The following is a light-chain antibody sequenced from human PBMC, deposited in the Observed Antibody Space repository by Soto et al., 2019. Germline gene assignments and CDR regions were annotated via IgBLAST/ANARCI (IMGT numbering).Light chain of an antibody. CDR1: QSVSRY. Sequence: EIVLTQSPATLSSSPGERATLSCRASQSVSRYLAWYQHKPGQAPRLLIYDKSSRAPGVPARFSGSGTGTDFTLTINSLQSEDVGVYYCQQRSKWPITFGQGTRLEIK. CDR2: DKS. CDR3: QQRSKWPIT. J-gene: IGKJ5*01. V-gene: IGKV3-11*01.